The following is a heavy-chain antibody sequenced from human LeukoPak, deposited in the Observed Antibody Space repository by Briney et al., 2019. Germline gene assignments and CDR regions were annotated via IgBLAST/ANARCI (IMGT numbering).Heavy chain of an antibody. J-gene: IGHJ4*02. D-gene: IGHD3-10*01. CDR3: AREAPGFGELLRDFDY. CDR2: IHTSGST. V-gene: IGHV4-4*07. Sequence: PSETLSLTCTVSGGSVSINYWSWIRQPAGRGLEWIGRIHTSGSTNYNPSLKSRVTMSIDTSKNQFSLKLTSVTAADMAVYYCAREAPGFGELLRDFDYWGQGTLVTVSS. CDR1: GGSVSINY.